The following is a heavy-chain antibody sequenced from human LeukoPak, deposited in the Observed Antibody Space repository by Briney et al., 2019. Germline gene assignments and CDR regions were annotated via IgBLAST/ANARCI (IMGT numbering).Heavy chain of an antibody. V-gene: IGHV4-59*08. D-gene: IGHD6-6*01. CDR1: GGFISSYY. Sequence: PSETLSLTCTISGGFISSYYWSWIRQPPGKGLEWIGYIYYSGTTTYSPSLKSRITMPVDTSKNQFSLRLNSVTAADTAVYYCARRGAARRYDGLDVWGPGTPVTVSS. J-gene: IGHJ6*02. CDR2: IYYSGTT. CDR3: ARRGAARRYDGLDV.